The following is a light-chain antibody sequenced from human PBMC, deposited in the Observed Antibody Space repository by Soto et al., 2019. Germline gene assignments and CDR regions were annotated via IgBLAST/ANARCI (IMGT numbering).Light chain of an antibody. J-gene: IGKJ1*01. Sequence: EILMTRSPATLSVSPGDKATLSCRASQSISSSLAWYQQKPGQAPRLLIYGASTRATAIPARFSGSGSGTQFTLTISSLQPEDFGTYYCQQYNTWPGTFGQGTKVDI. V-gene: IGKV3-15*01. CDR3: QQYNTWPGT. CDR1: QSISSS. CDR2: GAS.